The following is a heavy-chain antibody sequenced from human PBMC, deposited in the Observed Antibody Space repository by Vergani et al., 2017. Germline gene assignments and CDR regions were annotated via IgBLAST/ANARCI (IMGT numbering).Heavy chain of an antibody. CDR3: ARDAATAGIDY. D-gene: IGHD2-21*02. CDR1: GFTFSDYY. J-gene: IGHJ4*02. CDR2: ISCSSSYT. Sequence: QVQLVESGGGLVKPGGSLRLSCAASGFTFSDYYMSWIRQAPGKGLEWVSYISCSSSYTNYADSVKGRFTISRDNAKNSLYLQMNSLRAEDTAVYYCARDAATAGIDYWGQGTLVTVSS. V-gene: IGHV3-11*06.